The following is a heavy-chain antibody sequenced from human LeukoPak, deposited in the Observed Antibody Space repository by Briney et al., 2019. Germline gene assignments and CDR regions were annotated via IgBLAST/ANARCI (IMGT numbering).Heavy chain of an antibody. V-gene: IGHV3-7*01. CDR1: GFTFSSYW. CDR3: ARGRKTKWEPLGH. D-gene: IGHD1-26*01. Sequence: GGSLRLSCAASGFTFSSYWMSWVRQAPGKGLEWEANIKQDGSEKYYVDSVKGRFTISRDNAKNSLYLQMNSLRAEDTAVYYCARGRKTKWEPLGHWGQGTLVTVSS. CDR2: IKQDGSEK. J-gene: IGHJ4*02.